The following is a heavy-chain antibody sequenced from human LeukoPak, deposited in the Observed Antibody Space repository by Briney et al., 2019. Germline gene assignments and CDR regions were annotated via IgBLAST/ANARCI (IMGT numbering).Heavy chain of an antibody. CDR1: GFTVSSNY. J-gene: IGHJ6*03. CDR2: IYSGGST. CDR3: ARDPAGGAARYYYYMDV. Sequence: GGSLRLSCAASGFTVSSNYMSWVRQAPGKGLEWVSVIYSGGSTYYADSVKGRFTISRDNSKNTLYLQMNSLRAEDTAVYYCARDPAGGAARYYYYMDVWGKGTTVTVSS. D-gene: IGHD6-6*01. V-gene: IGHV3-66*01.